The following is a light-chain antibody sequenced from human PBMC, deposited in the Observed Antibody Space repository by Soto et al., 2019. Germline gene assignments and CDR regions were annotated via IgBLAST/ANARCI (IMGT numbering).Light chain of an antibody. CDR3: QQYSNWPPIT. CDR1: QSVSSY. Sequence: EIVMTQSPATLSVSPGERATLSCRASQSVSSYLAWYQQKPGQAPRLLIYDASNRATGIPARFSGSGSGTDFTLTISSLQSEDFAVYYCQQYSNWPPITFGQGTRLEIK. CDR2: DAS. J-gene: IGKJ5*01. V-gene: IGKV3D-15*01.